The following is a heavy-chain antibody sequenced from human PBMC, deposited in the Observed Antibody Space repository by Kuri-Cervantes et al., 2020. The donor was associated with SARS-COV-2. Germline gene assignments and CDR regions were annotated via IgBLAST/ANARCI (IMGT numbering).Heavy chain of an antibody. D-gene: IGHD3-10*01. V-gene: IGHV4-59*02. Sequence: SESLSLTCTVSGGSVSSYYWSWIRQPPGKGLEWIGYIYHSGSTNYNLSLKSRVTISVDTSKNQFSLKLSSVTAADTAVYYCERGLLNPGWSGEFDPWGQGTLVTVSS. CDR3: ERGLLNPGWSGEFDP. CDR2: IYHSGST. J-gene: IGHJ5*02. CDR1: GGSVSSYY.